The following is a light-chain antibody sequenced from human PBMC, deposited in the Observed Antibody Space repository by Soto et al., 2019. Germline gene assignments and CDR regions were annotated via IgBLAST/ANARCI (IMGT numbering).Light chain of an antibody. CDR2: KAS. Sequence: DIRMTQSPSTLSASVGDRVTITCRASQYVDTWLAWYQQKPGKAPKVLIYKASTLQSGVPSRFSGSGSGTEFILTISSLQPDDFATYHCQQYNISPWTFGQGTKVEVK. V-gene: IGKV1-5*03. CDR3: QQYNISPWT. J-gene: IGKJ1*01. CDR1: QYVDTW.